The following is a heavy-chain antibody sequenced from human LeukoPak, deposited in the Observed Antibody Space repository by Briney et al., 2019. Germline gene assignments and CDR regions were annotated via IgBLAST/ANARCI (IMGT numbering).Heavy chain of an antibody. CDR3: ARSCSSTSCSFDY. CDR2: INPNSGGT. V-gene: IGHV1-2*02. D-gene: IGHD2-2*01. Sequence: ASVKVSCKASEYTFTGYYIHWVRQAPGQGLEWMGWINPNSGGTNYAQKFQGRVTMTRDTSISTAYMKLSRLRSDDTAVYYCARSCSSTSCSFDYWGQGTLVTVSS. CDR1: EYTFTGYY. J-gene: IGHJ4*02.